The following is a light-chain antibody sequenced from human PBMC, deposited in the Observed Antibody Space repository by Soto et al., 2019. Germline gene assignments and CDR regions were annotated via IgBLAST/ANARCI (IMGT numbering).Light chain of an antibody. Sequence: EIVLTQSPGTLSLSPRETATLSCRASQSVSSNNLAWYHQKPGQTPRLLIYGASSRATGIPDRFSGSGSGTDFTFTISRLEPEDFAVYYCQQYDNSITFGQGTRQEIE. J-gene: IGKJ5*01. CDR2: GAS. CDR3: QQYDNSIT. V-gene: IGKV3-20*01. CDR1: QSVSSNN.